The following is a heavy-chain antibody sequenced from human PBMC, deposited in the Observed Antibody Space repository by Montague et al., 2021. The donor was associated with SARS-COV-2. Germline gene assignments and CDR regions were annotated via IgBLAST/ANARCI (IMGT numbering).Heavy chain of an antibody. CDR1: GGSISDNY. CDR2: MSYSGST. Sequence: SETLSLTCSVSGGSISDNYWYWIWQPPRQGLERIGYMSYSGSTNYSHNLTSRVTISVDTSKNKDSLKLRFVTAADTAVYYCACDAPAAYDYDNSGVRHWGQGTLVTVSS. D-gene: IGHD3-22*01. CDR3: ACDAPAAYDYDNSGVRH. V-gene: IGHV4-59*12. J-gene: IGHJ4*02.